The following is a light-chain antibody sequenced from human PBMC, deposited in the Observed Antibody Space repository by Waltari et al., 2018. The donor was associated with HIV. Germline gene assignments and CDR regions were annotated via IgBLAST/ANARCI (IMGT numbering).Light chain of an antibody. CDR3: AAWDDSLHGVV. Sequence: QSVLTQPPSVSEAPRQRVTIPCSGSSSNIGINAVNWYQQLPGKAPKLLIYYNDLLSSGVSDRFSGSKSGTSASLAISGLQSEDEADYYCAAWDDSLHGVVFGGGTKLTVL. V-gene: IGLV1-36*01. CDR1: SSNIGINA. J-gene: IGLJ3*02. CDR2: YND.